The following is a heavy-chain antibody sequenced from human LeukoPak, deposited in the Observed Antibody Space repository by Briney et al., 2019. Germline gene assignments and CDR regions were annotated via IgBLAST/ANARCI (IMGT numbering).Heavy chain of an antibody. CDR2: IYFSGTT. Sequence: SETLSLTCTVSGNSINAYYWGWIRQPPGKGLEWIVYIYFSGTTKYNPSLESRVTISVDTSKNQFSLKLSSVTAADTAVYYCARRRAEGGSNGHYNWFDPWGQGILVTVSS. D-gene: IGHD6-13*01. CDR1: GNSINAYY. CDR3: ARRRAEGGSNGHYNWFDP. V-gene: IGHV4-59*08. J-gene: IGHJ5*02.